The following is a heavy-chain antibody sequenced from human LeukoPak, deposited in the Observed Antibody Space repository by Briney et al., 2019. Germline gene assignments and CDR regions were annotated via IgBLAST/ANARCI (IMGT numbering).Heavy chain of an antibody. J-gene: IGHJ1*01. Sequence: SQPLSLTCAISGDSVSSNSATWNWIRQSPSRGLEWLGRTYYRSKWYNDYAVSVKSRITINPDTSKNQFSLQLNSVTPEDTAVYYCARAPYYYDSTLYFQHWGQGTLVTVSS. CDR1: GDSVSSNSAT. V-gene: IGHV6-1*01. D-gene: IGHD3-22*01. CDR2: TYYRSKWYN. CDR3: ARAPYYYDSTLYFQH.